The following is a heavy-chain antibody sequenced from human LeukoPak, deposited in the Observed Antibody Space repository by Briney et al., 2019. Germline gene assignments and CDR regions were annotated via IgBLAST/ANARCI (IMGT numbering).Heavy chain of an antibody. D-gene: IGHD3-9*01. Sequence: ASVKVSCKASGYTFTGYYMHWVRQAPGQGLEWMGWINPSSGGTNYAQKFQGRVTMTRDTSISTAYMELSRLRSDDTAVYYCARSAISAPGYMDVWGKGTTVTVSS. CDR2: INPSSGGT. V-gene: IGHV1-2*02. CDR3: ARSAISAPGYMDV. CDR1: GYTFTGYY. J-gene: IGHJ6*03.